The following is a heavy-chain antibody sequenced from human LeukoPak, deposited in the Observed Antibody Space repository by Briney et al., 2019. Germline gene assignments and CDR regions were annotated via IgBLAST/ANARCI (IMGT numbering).Heavy chain of an antibody. CDR2: SYYSGST. CDR3: ARLVTINTVTTARYWYFDL. CDR1: SGSISSSSYY. J-gene: IGHJ2*01. V-gene: IGHV4-39*01. Sequence: PSETLSLTCTVSSGSISSSSYYWGWIRQPPGKGLEWIGSSYYSGSTYCNPSLKSRVTISVDTSKNQCSPKLRSVTAADTAVYFCARLVTINTVTTARYWYFDLWGRGTLVTVSS. D-gene: IGHD4-17*01.